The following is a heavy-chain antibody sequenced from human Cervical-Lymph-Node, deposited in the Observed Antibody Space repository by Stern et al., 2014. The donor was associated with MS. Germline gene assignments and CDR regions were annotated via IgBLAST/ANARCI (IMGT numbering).Heavy chain of an antibody. CDR3: ARQRYFDY. CDR2: IFPGGSDI. Sequence: EVQLLESGPEVKRPGESLKISCQASGYTFTSYWIGWVRQMPGKGLEWIAIIFPGGSDIRYSTSFQGQVTISADKSSSTAYLQWNNLKASDTAIYYCARQRYFDYWGQGTLVTVSS. CDR1: GYTFTSYW. V-gene: IGHV5-51*01. J-gene: IGHJ4*02.